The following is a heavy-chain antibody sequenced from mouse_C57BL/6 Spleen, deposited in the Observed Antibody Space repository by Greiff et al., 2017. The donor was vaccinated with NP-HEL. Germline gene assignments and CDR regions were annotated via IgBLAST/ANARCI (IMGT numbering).Heavy chain of an antibody. CDR3: AKGFRFAY. V-gene: IGHV2-3*01. Sequence: QVQLKESGPGLVAPSQSLSITCTVSGFSLPSYGVSWVRQPPGTGLEWLGVLWGDGSTNYHSALISRLSISKANSTTQVCIKLNSLQTDDTATYYCAKGFRFAYWGQGTLVTVSA. CDR1: GFSLPSYG. CDR2: LWGDGST. J-gene: IGHJ3*01.